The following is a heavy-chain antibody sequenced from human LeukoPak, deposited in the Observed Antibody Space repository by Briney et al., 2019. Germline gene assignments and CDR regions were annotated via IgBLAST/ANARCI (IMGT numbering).Heavy chain of an antibody. CDR3: ARGRSHGFDY. CDR1: GFTFSSYS. Sequence: PGGSLRLSCAASGFTFSSYSMNWVRQAPGEGLEWVSSISSSSSYIYYADSVKGRFTISRDNAKNSLYLQMNSLRAEDTAVYYCARGRSHGFDYWGQGTLVTVSS. V-gene: IGHV3-21*01. J-gene: IGHJ4*02. CDR2: ISSSSSYI.